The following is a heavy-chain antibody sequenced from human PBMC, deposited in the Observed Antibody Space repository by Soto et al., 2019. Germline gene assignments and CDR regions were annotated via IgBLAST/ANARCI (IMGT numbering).Heavy chain of an antibody. CDR2: TYYRSEWYN. CDR3: ARDSGPSCSSTSCYTYFAFGMDV. V-gene: IGHV6-1*01. Sequence: SQTLSLTCAISGDSVSSNSAAWNWIRQSPSRGLEWLGRTYYRSEWYNDYAVSMKSRITINPDTSKNQFSLQLNSVTPEDTAVYYCARDSGPSCSSTSCYTYFAFGMDVWGQGTTVTVSS. CDR1: GDSVSSNSAA. J-gene: IGHJ6*02. D-gene: IGHD2-2*02.